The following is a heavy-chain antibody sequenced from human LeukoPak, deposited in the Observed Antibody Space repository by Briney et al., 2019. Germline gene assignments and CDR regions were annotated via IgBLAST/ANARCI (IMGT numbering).Heavy chain of an antibody. V-gene: IGHV4-31*03. Sequence: SETLSLTCTVSGGSISSGGYYWSWIRQHPGKGLEWIVYIYYSGSTYYNPSLKSRVTTSVDTSKNQFSLKLSSVTAADTAVYYCARGFRYDSSGYQNWGQGTLVTVSS. CDR2: IYYSGST. J-gene: IGHJ4*02. CDR3: ARGFRYDSSGYQN. D-gene: IGHD3-22*01. CDR1: GGSISSGGYY.